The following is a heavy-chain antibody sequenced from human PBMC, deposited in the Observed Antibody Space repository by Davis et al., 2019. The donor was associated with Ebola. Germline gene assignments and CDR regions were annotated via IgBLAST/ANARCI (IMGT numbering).Heavy chain of an antibody. V-gene: IGHV4-61*01. CDR3: ARLNLWFGELLSNWFDP. Sequence: SETLSLTCTVSGGSVSSGSYYWSWIRQPPGKGLEWIGYIYYSGSTNYNPSLKSRVTISVDTSKNQFSLKLSSVTAADTAVYYCARLNLWFGELLSNWFDPWGQGTLVTVSS. CDR1: GGSVSSGSYY. J-gene: IGHJ5*02. D-gene: IGHD3-10*01. CDR2: IYYSGST.